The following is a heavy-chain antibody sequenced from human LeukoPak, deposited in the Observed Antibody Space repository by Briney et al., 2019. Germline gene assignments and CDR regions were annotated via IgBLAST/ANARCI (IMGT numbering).Heavy chain of an antibody. D-gene: IGHD2-15*01. CDR3: AKADDIHAFHI. Sequence: GGSLRLSCAASGFTFSTYIMNWVRQAPGKGLEWVSTISGSGVNTHHADSVKGRFTISSDNSNNTLFLQMDSLRAEDTAIYYCAKADDIHAFHIWGQGTLVTVSS. V-gene: IGHV3-23*01. CDR1: GFTFSTYI. J-gene: IGHJ3*02. CDR2: ISGSGVNT.